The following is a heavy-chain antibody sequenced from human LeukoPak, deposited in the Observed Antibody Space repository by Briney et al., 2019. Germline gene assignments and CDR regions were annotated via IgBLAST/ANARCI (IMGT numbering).Heavy chain of an antibody. CDR1: GGTFSSYA. CDR3: ARAKQQLYDYYYYMDV. Sequence: ASVKVSCKASGGTFSSYAISWVRQAPGQGLEWMGGIIPIFGTANYAQKFQGRVTITTDESTSTAYMELSSLRSEDTAVYYCARAKQQLYDYYYYMDVWGKGTTVTVSS. V-gene: IGHV1-69*05. CDR2: IIPIFGTA. J-gene: IGHJ6*03. D-gene: IGHD6-13*01.